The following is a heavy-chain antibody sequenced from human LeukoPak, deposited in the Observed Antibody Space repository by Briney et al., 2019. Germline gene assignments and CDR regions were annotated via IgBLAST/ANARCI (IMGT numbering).Heavy chain of an antibody. Sequence: PSETLSLTCAVYGGSFSGYYWSWIRQPPGKGLEWIGEINHSGSTNYNPSLKSRVTISVDTSKNQFSLKLSSVTAADTAVYYCARGLIDDFWSGSPDAFDIWGQGTMVTVSS. V-gene: IGHV4-34*01. CDR3: ARGLIDDFWSGSPDAFDI. CDR1: GGSFSGYY. D-gene: IGHD3-3*01. CDR2: INHSGST. J-gene: IGHJ3*02.